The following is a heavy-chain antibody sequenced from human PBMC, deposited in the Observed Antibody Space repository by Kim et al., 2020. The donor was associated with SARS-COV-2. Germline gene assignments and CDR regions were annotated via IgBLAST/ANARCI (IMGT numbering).Heavy chain of an antibody. CDR3: ARDLAHDTMVRGVTGGGFDP. Sequence: SVKVSCKASGGTFSSYAISWVRQAPGQGLEWMGGIIPIFGTANYAQKFQGRVTITADESTSTAYMELSSLRSEDTAVYYCARDLAHDTMVRGVTGGGFDPWGQGTLVTVSS. CDR2: IIPIFGTA. V-gene: IGHV1-69*13. CDR1: GGTFSSYA. D-gene: IGHD3-10*01. J-gene: IGHJ5*02.